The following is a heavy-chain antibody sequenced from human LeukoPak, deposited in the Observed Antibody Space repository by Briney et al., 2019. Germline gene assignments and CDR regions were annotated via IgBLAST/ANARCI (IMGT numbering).Heavy chain of an antibody. D-gene: IGHD1-14*01. J-gene: IGHJ4*02. CDR2: ISSSGNTI. CDR1: GFTFSDCY. V-gene: IGHV3-11*01. CDR3: ARVARTEDFDY. Sequence: GGSLRLSCAASGFTFSDCYMSWIRQTPGKGLEWVSYISSSGNTIYYADSVRGRFTISRDNAKNSLYLQMSSLRAEDTAVYYCARVARTEDFDYWGQGTLVTVSS.